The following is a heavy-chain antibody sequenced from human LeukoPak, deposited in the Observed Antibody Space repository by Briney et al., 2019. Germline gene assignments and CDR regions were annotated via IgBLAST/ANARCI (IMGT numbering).Heavy chain of an antibody. CDR2: IIPIFGTT. CDR3: ARDGPYSSSSRVVGPRTSGDGGFDY. J-gene: IGHJ4*02. Sequence: SVKVSCKASGGTFSSYAISWVRQAPGQGLEWMGVIIPIFGTTNYAQKFQGRVTITTDASTSTSYMELSSLRSEDTAVYYCARDGPYSSSSRVVGPRTSGDGGFDYWGQGTLITVSS. V-gene: IGHV1-69*05. D-gene: IGHD6-6*01. CDR1: GGTFSSYA.